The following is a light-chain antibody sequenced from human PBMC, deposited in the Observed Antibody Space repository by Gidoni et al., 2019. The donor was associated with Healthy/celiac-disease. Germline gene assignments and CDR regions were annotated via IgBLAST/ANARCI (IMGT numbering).Light chain of an antibody. CDR3: QQYGSSPGT. J-gene: IGKJ4*01. Sequence: EIVLTQSPGTLSLSPGERATLSCRAIQSVSSSYLAWYQQKPGQAPRLLSCGASSRAPGIPARFSGSGSGTDFTLTISRLEPEDFAVYYCQQYGSSPGTFXGXTKVEIK. CDR2: GAS. V-gene: IGKV3-20*01. CDR1: QSVSSSY.